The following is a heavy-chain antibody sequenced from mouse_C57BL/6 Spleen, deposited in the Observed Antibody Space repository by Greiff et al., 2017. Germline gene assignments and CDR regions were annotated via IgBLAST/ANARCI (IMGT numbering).Heavy chain of an antibody. D-gene: IGHD2-1*01. CDR1: GFNIKDYY. CDR2: IDPEDGDT. CDR3: ARPYGNSFDY. Sequence: EVMLVESGAELVKPGASVKLSCTASGFNIKDYYMHWVKQRTEQGLEWIGRIDPEDGDTKSAPKFQGKATITADTSSNTAYLQLSSLTSDDTAVYYCARPYGNSFDYWGQGTTLTVSS. J-gene: IGHJ2*01. V-gene: IGHV14-2*01.